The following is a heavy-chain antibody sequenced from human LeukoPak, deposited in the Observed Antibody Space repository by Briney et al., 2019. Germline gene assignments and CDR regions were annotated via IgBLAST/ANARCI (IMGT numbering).Heavy chain of an antibody. CDR3: ARDSSGYYSPGDY. CDR1: GYTFTSYA. J-gene: IGHJ4*02. D-gene: IGHD3-22*01. CDR2: INAGNGST. Sequence: ASVKVSCKASGYTFTSYAMHWVRQAPGQRLEWMGWINAGNGSTKYSQKFQGRVTITRDTSASTAYMELSSLRSEDTAVYYCARDSSGYYSPGDYWGQGTLVTVSS. V-gene: IGHV1-3*01.